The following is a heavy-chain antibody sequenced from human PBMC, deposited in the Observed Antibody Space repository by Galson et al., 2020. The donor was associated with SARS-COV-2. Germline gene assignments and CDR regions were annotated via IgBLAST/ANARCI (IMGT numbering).Heavy chain of an antibody. J-gene: IGHJ4*02. V-gene: IGHV3-30*18. D-gene: IGHD3-9*01. CDR1: GFTFSNYG. Sequence: GESLKISCVASGFTFSNYGMHWVRQAPGKGLEWVALISYDGSNKYYADSVKGRFTISRDNSKNTLFLQMNSLRAEDTAVYYCVKDDSEYDILTGYYKGFDYWGQGTLVTVSS. CDR3: VKDDSEYDILTGYYKGFDY. CDR2: ISYDGSNK.